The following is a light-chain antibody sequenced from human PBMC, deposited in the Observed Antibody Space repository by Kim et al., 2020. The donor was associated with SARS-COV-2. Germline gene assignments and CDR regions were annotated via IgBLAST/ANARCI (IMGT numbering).Light chain of an antibody. Sequence: SYELTQPPSVSVSPGQTASITCSGDKLGDRYACWYQQKPGQSPVLVIYQDTKRPSGIPERYSGSNSGNTATLTISGTQTVDEADYYCQAWDSNTAVFGGGTQLTVL. CDR1: KLGDRY. J-gene: IGLJ3*02. V-gene: IGLV3-1*01. CDR2: QDT. CDR3: QAWDSNTAV.